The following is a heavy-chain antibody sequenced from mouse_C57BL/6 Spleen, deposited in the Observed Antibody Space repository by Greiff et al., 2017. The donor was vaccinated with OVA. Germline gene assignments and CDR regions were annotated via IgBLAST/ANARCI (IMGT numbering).Heavy chain of an antibody. CDR2: IDPSDSYT. J-gene: IGHJ1*03. CDR3: ARNSSITTVVATSWYFDV. CDR1: GYTFTSYW. V-gene: IGHV1-50*01. D-gene: IGHD1-1*01. Sequence: QVQLQQPGAELVKPGASVKLSCKASGYTFTSYWMQWVKQRPGQGLEWIGEIDPSDSYTNYNQKFKGKATLTVDTSSSTAYMQLSSLTSEDSAVYYCARNSSITTVVATSWYFDVWGTGTTVTVSS.